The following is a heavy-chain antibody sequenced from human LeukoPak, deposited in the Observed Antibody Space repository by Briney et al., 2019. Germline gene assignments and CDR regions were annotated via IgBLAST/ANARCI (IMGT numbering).Heavy chain of an antibody. Sequence: GGSLRLSGAASGFTFRSYGMHWVRQAPGKGLEWVAVISSEGRGKYYADSVKGRFTISRDNSKNTLYLQMDSLRAEDTAVYYCAKDWGYASGTFFVNWGQGTLVIVSS. CDR2: ISSEGRGK. CDR1: GFTFRSYG. CDR3: AKDWGYASGTFFVN. D-gene: IGHD6-19*01. J-gene: IGHJ4*02. V-gene: IGHV3-30*18.